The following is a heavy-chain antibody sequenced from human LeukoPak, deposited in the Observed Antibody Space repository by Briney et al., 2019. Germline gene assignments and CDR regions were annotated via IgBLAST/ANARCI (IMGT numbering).Heavy chain of an antibody. CDR2: MNPNSGNT. V-gene: IGHV1-8*02. CDR1: GYTFTNYD. J-gene: IGHJ1*01. CDR3: ARAPPGNQYFQY. Sequence: ASVKVSRKASGYTFTNYDLNWVRQATGQGLEWMGWMNPNSGNTGYAQKFQGRVTMTRNTSSSTAYMELTSLRSEDTAVYYCARAPPGNQYFQYWGQGNLVTVSS. D-gene: IGHD1-14*01.